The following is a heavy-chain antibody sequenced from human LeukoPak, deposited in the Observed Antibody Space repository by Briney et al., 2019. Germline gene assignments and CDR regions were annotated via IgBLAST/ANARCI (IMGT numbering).Heavy chain of an antibody. J-gene: IGHJ4*02. V-gene: IGHV4-34*01. CDR2: INHSGST. CDR3: AGDYRSSGFYYDY. Sequence: PSETLSLTCAVSGGSFSGYYWNWIRQSPGKGLEWIGEINHSGSTHYNLPLKSRVTISVDTSKNQFSLKLSSVTAADTAVYYCAGDYRSSGFYYDYWGPGTLVTVSS. D-gene: IGHD3-22*01. CDR1: GGSFSGYY.